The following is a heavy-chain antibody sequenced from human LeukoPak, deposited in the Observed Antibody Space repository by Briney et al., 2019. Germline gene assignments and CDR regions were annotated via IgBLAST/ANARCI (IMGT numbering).Heavy chain of an antibody. V-gene: IGHV4-34*01. J-gene: IGHJ4*02. D-gene: IGHD3-3*01. CDR3: ARAGPGPLRFLEWLLFDY. CDR2: INHSGST. CDR1: GGSFSGYY. Sequence: SETLSLTCAVYGGSFSGYYWSWIRQPPGKGLEWIGEINHSGSTNYNPSLKSRVTISVDTSKNQFSLKLSSVTAADTAVYYCARAGPGPLRFLEWLLFDYWGQGTLVTVSS.